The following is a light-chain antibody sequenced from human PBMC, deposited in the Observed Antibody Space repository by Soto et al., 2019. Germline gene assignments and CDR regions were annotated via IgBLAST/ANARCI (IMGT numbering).Light chain of an antibody. CDR1: SSNIGAGYD. V-gene: IGLV1-40*01. Sequence: QSVLTQPPSVSGAPGQRVTISCTGSSSNIGAGYDVHWYQQLPGTAPKLLIYGNSNRPSGVPDRFSGSKSGTSASLAITGLQAEDEADYYCQSYDSRLSAVVFGGGTKQTVL. J-gene: IGLJ2*01. CDR2: GNS. CDR3: QSYDSRLSAVV.